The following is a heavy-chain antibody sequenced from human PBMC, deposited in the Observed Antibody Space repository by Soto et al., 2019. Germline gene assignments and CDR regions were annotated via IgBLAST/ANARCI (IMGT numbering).Heavy chain of an antibody. V-gene: IGHV1-18*01. CDR2: ISAYNGNT. J-gene: IGHJ6*03. Sequence: ASVKVSCKASGYTFTSYGISWVRQAPGQGLEWMGWISAYNGNTNYAQKLQGRVTMTTDTSTSTAYMELRSLRSDDTAVYYCARAVAQGHSGYEYYYYYMDVWGKGTTVTVSS. CDR3: ARAVAQGHSGYEYYYYYMDV. CDR1: GYTFTSYG. D-gene: IGHD5-12*01.